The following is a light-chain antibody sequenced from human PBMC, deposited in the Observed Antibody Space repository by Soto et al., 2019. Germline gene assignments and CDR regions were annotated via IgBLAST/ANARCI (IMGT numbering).Light chain of an antibody. J-gene: IGKJ4*01. CDR1: QSISSY. Sequence: DIQMTQSPSSLSASVGDRVTITCRASQSISSYLNWYQQKPGKAPKLLIYAASSLQSGVPSRFRGSGSGTDFTLTISSLQPEDFATYYCQQSYSTPRALTFGGGTKVESK. V-gene: IGKV1-39*01. CDR2: AAS. CDR3: QQSYSTPRALT.